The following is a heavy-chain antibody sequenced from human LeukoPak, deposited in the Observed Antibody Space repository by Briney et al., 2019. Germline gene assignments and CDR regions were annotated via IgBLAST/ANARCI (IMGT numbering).Heavy chain of an antibody. V-gene: IGHV1-46*01. J-gene: IGHJ4*02. D-gene: IGHD5-12*01. CDR3: ARAVDIVGIDY. CDR2: INPSGGST. Sequence: ASVRVSCKASGYTSTSYYMHLVRRAPGPGLDWMGIINPSGGSTSYAQKFQGRVTMTRDTSTSTVYMELSSLRSEDTAVYYCARAVDIVGIDYWGQGTLVTVSS. CDR1: GYTSTSYY.